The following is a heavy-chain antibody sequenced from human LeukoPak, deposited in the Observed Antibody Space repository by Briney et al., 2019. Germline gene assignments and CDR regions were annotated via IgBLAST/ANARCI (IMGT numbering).Heavy chain of an antibody. CDR3: ARDRERYYGSGPPNWFDP. J-gene: IGHJ5*02. CDR1: GYTFTSYA. V-gene: IGHV7-4-1*02. Sequence: ASVKVSCKASGYTFTSYAMNWVRQAPGQGLEWMGWINTNTGNPTYAQGFTGRFVFSLDTSVSTAYLQISSLKAEDTAVYYCARDRERYYGSGPPNWFDPWGQGTLVTVSA. D-gene: IGHD3-10*01. CDR2: INTNTGNP.